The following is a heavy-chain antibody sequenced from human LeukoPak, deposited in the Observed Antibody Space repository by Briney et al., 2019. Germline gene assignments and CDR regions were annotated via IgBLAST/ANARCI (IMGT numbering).Heavy chain of an antibody. J-gene: IGHJ6*02. CDR2: INPDGSGT. D-gene: IGHD3-16*01. Sequence: GASVKVSCKASGFTFSAYYVHWVRQAPGQGLEWMGWINPDGSGTNYARKFQGRVTMTRDTSISTAYMEFNSLTSDDTAVYYCASGRRGGYGLDVWDQGTTVTVSS. CDR1: GFTFSAYY. CDR3: ASGRRGGYGLDV. V-gene: IGHV1-2*02.